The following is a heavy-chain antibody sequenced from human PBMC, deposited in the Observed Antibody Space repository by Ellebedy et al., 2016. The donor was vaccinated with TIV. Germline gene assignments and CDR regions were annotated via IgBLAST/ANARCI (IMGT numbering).Heavy chain of an antibody. J-gene: IGHJ6*02. CDR3: ARAVDVQGDYGMDV. V-gene: IGHV1-2*02. CDR1: GYPVTANH. Sequence: ASVKVSCKASGYPVTANHMHWVRQAPGQGLEWMGWIIPDSGDTNSGQRFQGRVSMTRDTSISTAYMELSRLRSDDTAVYYCARAVDVQGDYGMDVWGQGTTVTVSS. CDR2: IIPDSGDT. D-gene: IGHD3-16*01.